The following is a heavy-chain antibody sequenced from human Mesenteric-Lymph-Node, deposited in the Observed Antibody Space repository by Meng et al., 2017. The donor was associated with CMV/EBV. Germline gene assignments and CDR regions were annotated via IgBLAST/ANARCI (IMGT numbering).Heavy chain of an antibody. CDR3: SRASSYDIFTGYFDY. CDR2: INDSKSN. Sequence: WAEVQVHPASARYVTCAASGCSFNGYTLHWLRQSPGKGLEWIGGINDSKSNTYNPYFFSGIIITVETTSNKISLNMRCVLGSENAVYYCSRASSYDIFTGYFDYWGQGALVTVSS. V-gene: IGHV4-34*01. J-gene: IGHJ4*02. D-gene: IGHD3-9*01. CDR1: GCSFNGYT.